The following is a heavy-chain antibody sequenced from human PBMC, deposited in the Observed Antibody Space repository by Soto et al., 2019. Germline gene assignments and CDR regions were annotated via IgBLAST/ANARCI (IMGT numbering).Heavy chain of an antibody. CDR2: ISFDGNNK. V-gene: IGHV3-30*03. D-gene: IGHD2-15*01. CDR1: GFTFNDYA. CDR3: ARDHWDCSGGGCNPHQLNFFDMDV. J-gene: IGHJ6*02. Sequence: GGSLRLSCVVSGFTFNDYAIHWVRQAPGKGLEWVAVISFDGNNKFYADSVKGRFTISRDRSKTTAYLQMNNLRAEDTAVYYCARDHWDCSGGGCNPHQLNFFDMDVWGQGTTGTVSS.